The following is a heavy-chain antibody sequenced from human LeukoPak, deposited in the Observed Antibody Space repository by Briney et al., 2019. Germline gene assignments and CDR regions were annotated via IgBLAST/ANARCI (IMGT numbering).Heavy chain of an antibody. Sequence: GGSLRLSCAASGFTFSRYGMHWVRQAPGKGLEWVAVIWYDGSNKYYADSVKGRFTISRDNSKNTLYLQMNSLRAEDTAVYYCAKDGIVGPTVYSFDYWGQGTLVTVSS. CDR2: IWYDGSNK. V-gene: IGHV3-33*06. CDR3: AKDGIVGPTVYSFDY. J-gene: IGHJ4*02. CDR1: GFTFSRYG. D-gene: IGHD1-26*01.